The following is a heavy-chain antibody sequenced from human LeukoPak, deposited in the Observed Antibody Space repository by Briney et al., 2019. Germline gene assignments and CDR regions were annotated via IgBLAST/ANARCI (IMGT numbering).Heavy chain of an antibody. V-gene: IGHV3-74*01. Sequence: GGSLRLSCAASGFTFSSYWMNWVRHAPGQGLVWVSRIKGDGISTNYADSVKGRFTISRDIAKNTLYLQMNSLRAEDTGVYYCAKDHYWSIDYWGRGTLVTVSS. J-gene: IGHJ4*02. D-gene: IGHD3-3*01. CDR1: GFTFSSYW. CDR3: AKDHYWSIDY. CDR2: IKGDGIST.